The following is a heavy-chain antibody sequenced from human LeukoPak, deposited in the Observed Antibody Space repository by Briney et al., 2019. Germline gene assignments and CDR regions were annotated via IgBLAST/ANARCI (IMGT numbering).Heavy chain of an antibody. CDR2: IRGDGATM. CDR1: GFTFRSHA. V-gene: IGHV3-23*01. J-gene: IGHJ4*02. CDR3: ARGGGMRSWYDFDY. Sequence: LAGGSLRLSCAASGFTFRSHAMSWVRRAPGRGLEWVSAIRGDGATMFYADSVKGRITVSRDNSKNTLYLQFNSLRAEDTAVYYCARGGGMRSWYDFDYWGQGTLVTVSS. D-gene: IGHD6-13*01.